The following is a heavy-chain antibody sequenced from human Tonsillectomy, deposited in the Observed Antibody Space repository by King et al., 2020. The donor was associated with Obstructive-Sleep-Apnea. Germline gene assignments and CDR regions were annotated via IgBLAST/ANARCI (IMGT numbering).Heavy chain of an antibody. CDR2: IIWNSGSI. D-gene: IGHD3-22*01. V-gene: IGHV3-9*01. Sequence: QLVQSGGGLVQPGRSLRLSCAASGFTFDDYAMHWVRQAPGKGLEWVSGIIWNSGSIGYADFVKGRFTISRDNAKNSLYLQMNSLRAEDTALYYCAKDIRYYDSSGYYNYFDYWGQGTLVTVSS. CDR3: AKDIRYYDSSGYYNYFDY. CDR1: GFTFDDYA. J-gene: IGHJ4*02.